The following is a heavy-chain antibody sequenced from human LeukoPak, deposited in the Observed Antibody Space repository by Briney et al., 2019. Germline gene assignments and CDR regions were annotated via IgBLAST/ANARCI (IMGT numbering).Heavy chain of an antibody. CDR1: GGSFSGYY. J-gene: IGHJ5*02. Sequence: SETLSLTCAVYGGSFSGYYWSWIRQPPGKGLEWIGYIYYSGNTNYNPSLRSRVTMSLDTSKNQFSLKLSSVTAADTAVYYCARDRYYYDSSGYSPWFDPWGQGTLVTVSS. CDR2: IYYSGNT. CDR3: ARDRYYYDSSGYSPWFDP. D-gene: IGHD3-22*01. V-gene: IGHV4-59*01.